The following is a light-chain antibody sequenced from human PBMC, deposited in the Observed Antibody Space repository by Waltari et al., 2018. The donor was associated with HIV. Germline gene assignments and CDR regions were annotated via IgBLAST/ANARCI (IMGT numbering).Light chain of an antibody. Sequence: QAGLTQPPSVSKDLRQTATLTCTGNSHNVGNQGATWLQHHQGHPPKLLSYRNNNRSSGILESVSASRSRNTASLTITGLQPEDEADYYCSAWDSSLGAWVFGGGTKLTVL. V-gene: IGLV10-54*04. CDR1: SHNVGNQG. CDR2: RNN. CDR3: SAWDSSLGAWV. J-gene: IGLJ3*02.